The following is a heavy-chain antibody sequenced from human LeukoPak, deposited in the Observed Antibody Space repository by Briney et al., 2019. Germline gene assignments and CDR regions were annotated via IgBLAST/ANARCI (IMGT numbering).Heavy chain of an antibody. CDR2: IIPIFGTA. V-gene: IGHV1-69*13. J-gene: IGHJ6*03. CDR1: GGTFSSYA. CDR3: ARDIVATNDYYYYYYMDV. Sequence: GASVKVSCKASGGTFSSYAISWVRQAPGQGLEWMGGIIPIFGTANYAQKFQGRVTVTADESTSTAYMELSSLRSEDTAVYYCARDIVATNDYYYYYYMDVWGKGTTVTVSS. D-gene: IGHD5-12*01.